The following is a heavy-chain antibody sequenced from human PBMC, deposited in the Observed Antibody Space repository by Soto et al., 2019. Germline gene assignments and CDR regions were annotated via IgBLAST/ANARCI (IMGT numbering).Heavy chain of an antibody. CDR2: IYPMDSDT. CDR3: ARQDYYGSGSIKYYFDS. J-gene: IGHJ4*02. D-gene: IGHD3-10*01. Sequence: PGESLKISCKGSGYTFTDYWIGWVRQLPGKGLEWMGIIYPMDSDTRYSPSFEGQVSFSVDKSNSTAFLQWDSLKASDSAMYYCARQDYYGSGSIKYYFDSWGQGTMVTVSS. CDR1: GYTFTDYW. V-gene: IGHV5-51*01.